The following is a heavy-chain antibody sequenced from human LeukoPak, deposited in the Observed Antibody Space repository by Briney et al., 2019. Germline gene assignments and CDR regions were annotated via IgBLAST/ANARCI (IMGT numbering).Heavy chain of an antibody. V-gene: IGHV3-21*01. J-gene: IGHJ4*02. D-gene: IGHD3-10*01. Sequence: GGSLRLSCAASGFTFSSYSMNWVRQAPGKGLEWVSSISSSSSYIYYADSVKGRFTISRDNAKNSLYLQMNSLRAEDTAIYFCARLSGSGSDYWGQGTLVTVSS. CDR2: ISSSSSYI. CDR1: GFTFSSYS. CDR3: ARLSGSGSDY.